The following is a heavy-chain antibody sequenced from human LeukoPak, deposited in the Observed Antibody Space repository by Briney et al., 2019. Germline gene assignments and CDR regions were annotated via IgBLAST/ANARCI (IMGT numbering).Heavy chain of an antibody. CDR3: AGRPSDYSGN. V-gene: IGHV3-66*01. Sequence: HPGGSLRLSCAASGFTVSNNYMSWVRQAPGKGLEWVSVIYSGGSTNYADSVKGRFSISRDNSKNTLHLQMNSLRAEDTAVYYCAGRPSDYSGNWGQGTLVTVSS. CDR2: IYSGGST. CDR1: GFTVSNNY. J-gene: IGHJ4*02. D-gene: IGHD4-11*01.